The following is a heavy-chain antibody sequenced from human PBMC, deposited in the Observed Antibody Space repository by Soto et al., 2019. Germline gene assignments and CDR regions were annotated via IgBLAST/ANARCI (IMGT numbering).Heavy chain of an antibody. CDR3: ARESGDNWDYEAY. Sequence: SETLSLTCKVSGGSITSYRWSWIRQSAGKGLEWIGRINTSGNTHYNPSLKSRVTVSIDTSQNQFFLTVTSVTAADSAVYYCARESGDNWDYEAYWGQGTPVTVS. D-gene: IGHD1-7*01. CDR1: GGSITSYR. CDR2: INTSGNT. V-gene: IGHV4-4*07. J-gene: IGHJ4*02.